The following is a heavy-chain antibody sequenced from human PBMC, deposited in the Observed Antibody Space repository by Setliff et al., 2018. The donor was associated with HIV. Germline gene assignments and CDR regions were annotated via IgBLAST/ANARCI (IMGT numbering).Heavy chain of an antibody. CDR2: IYYTRNT. D-gene: IGHD3-22*01. CDR1: GDSISSGGYY. CDR3: AREAPADSSGTSYYFDY. V-gene: IGHV4-31*03. Sequence: SETLSLTCSVSGDSISSGGYYWSWLRQHPGKGLEWIGYIYYTRNTYYNPSLKSRVRISVDTSKNQFSLKLSSVTAADTAVYYCAREAPADSSGTSYYFDYWGQGTLVTVS. J-gene: IGHJ4*02.